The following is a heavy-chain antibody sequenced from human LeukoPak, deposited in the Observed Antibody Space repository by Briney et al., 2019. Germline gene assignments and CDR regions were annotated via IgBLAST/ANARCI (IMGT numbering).Heavy chain of an antibody. Sequence: ASVKVSCKASGYTFTSYYMHWVLQAPGQGLEWMGIINPSGGSTSYAQKFQGRVTMTRDTSTSTVYMELSSLRSEDTAVYYCARSGYGDYEWFDPWGQGTLVTVSS. CDR1: GYTFTSYY. D-gene: IGHD4-17*01. CDR2: INPSGGST. V-gene: IGHV1-46*01. CDR3: ARSGYGDYEWFDP. J-gene: IGHJ5*02.